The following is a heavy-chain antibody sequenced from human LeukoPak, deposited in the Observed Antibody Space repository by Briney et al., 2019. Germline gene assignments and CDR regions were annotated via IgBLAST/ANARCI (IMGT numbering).Heavy chain of an antibody. D-gene: IGHD4-11*01. CDR3: TGHHQAYSRTY. J-gene: IGHJ4*02. CDR2: ISTDASST. Sequence: GGSLRLSCAGSGFTFSSYWMHWVRQAPGKGLVWVSRISTDASSTAYADSVKGRFTISRDNAKGTLYLQMSSLRAEDTAVYYCTGHHQAYSRTYWGQGTLVTVSS. V-gene: IGHV3-74*01. CDR1: GFTFSSYW.